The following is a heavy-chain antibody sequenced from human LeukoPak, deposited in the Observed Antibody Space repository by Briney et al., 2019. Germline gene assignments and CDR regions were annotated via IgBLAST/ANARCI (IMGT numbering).Heavy chain of an antibody. J-gene: IGHJ5*02. V-gene: IGHV5-51*01. CDR3: ARQVGSHQTVVTLDWFDP. CDR2: IYPGDSDT. CDR1: GYSFTSYW. D-gene: IGHD4-23*01. Sequence: GESLKISCKGSGYSFTSYWIGWVRQMPGKGLEWMGIIYPGDSDTRYSPSFQGQVTISADKSISTAYLQWSSLKASDTAMYYCARQVGSHQTVVTLDWFDPWGQGTLVTVSS.